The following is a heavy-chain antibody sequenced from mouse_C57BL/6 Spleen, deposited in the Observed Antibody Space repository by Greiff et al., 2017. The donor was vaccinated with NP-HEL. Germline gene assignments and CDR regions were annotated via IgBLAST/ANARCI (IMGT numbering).Heavy chain of an antibody. V-gene: IGHV5-4*03. J-gene: IGHJ2*01. CDR3: ARVITTVYIDY. CDR1: GFTFSSYA. D-gene: IGHD1-1*01. Sequence: EVMLVESGGGLVKPGGSLKLSCAASGFTFSSYAMSWVRQTPEKRLEWVATISDGGSYTYYPDNVKGRYTISRDNAKNNLYLQMSHLKSEDTAMYYCARVITTVYIDYWGQGTTLTVSS. CDR2: ISDGGSYT.